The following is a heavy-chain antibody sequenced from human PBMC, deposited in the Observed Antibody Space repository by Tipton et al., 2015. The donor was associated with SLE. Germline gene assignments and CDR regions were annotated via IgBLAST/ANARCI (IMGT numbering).Heavy chain of an antibody. Sequence: SLKLSCAASGFTFSSYSMNWVRQAPGKGLEWVSSISSSSSYIYYADSVKGRFTISRDNAKNSLYLQMNSLRAEDTAVYYCARAQGPDAFDIWGQGTMVTVSS. CDR1: GFTFSSYS. CDR3: ARAQGPDAFDI. CDR2: ISSSSSYI. V-gene: IGHV3-21*04. J-gene: IGHJ3*02.